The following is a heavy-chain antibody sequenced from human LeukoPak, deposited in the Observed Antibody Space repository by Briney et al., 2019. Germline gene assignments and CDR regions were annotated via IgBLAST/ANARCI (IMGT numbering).Heavy chain of an antibody. Sequence: SETLSLTCTVSGGSTSSSNYYWGWIRQPPGKGLEWIGSIHYSVSTYHNPSLKSRVTISVDTSKNQFSLKLSSVIAADTAVYYCARHGGYDRSGYWFDPWGQGTLVTVSS. D-gene: IGHD3-22*01. J-gene: IGHJ5*02. CDR1: GGSTSSSNYY. CDR2: IHYSVST. CDR3: ARHGGYDRSGYWFDP. V-gene: IGHV4-39*01.